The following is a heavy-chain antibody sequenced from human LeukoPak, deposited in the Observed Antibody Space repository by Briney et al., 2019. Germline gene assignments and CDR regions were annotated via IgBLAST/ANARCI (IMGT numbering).Heavy chain of an antibody. CDR3: ARSLDYYYYGMDV. CDR2: INHSGST. D-gene: IGHD1-1*01. J-gene: IGHJ6*02. Sequence: SETLSLTCAVYGGSFSGYYWSWIRQPPGKGLEWIGEINHSGSTNYNPSLKSRVTISVDTSKNQFSQKLSSVTAADTAVYYCARSLDYYYYGMDVWGQGTTVTVSS. V-gene: IGHV4-34*01. CDR1: GGSFSGYY.